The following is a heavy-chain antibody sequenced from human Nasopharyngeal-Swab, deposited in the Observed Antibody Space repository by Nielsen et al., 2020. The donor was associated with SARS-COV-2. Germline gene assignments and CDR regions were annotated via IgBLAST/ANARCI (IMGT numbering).Heavy chain of an antibody. Sequence: SETLSLTCAVYGGSFSGYYWSWIRQPPGKGLEWIGEINHSGSTNYNPPLKSRVTISVDTSKNQFSLKLSSVTAADTAVYYCARGPRILTGYRRGWFDPWGQGTLVTVSS. CDR2: INHSGST. V-gene: IGHV4-34*01. J-gene: IGHJ5*02. CDR1: GGSFSGYY. D-gene: IGHD3-9*01. CDR3: ARGPRILTGYRRGWFDP.